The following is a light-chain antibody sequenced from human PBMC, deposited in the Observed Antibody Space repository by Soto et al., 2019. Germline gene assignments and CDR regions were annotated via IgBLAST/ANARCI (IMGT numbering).Light chain of an antibody. V-gene: IGKV3-11*01. Sequence: EVVLTQSPDTLSWSPGERATLSCRTSHSVDIYLAWYQQKPGQAPRLLIYDASNRVTGIPTRFSGSGSGTDFTLTISSLEPEDFAVYYCQQRKYWPPLTFGGGTKVEIK. CDR1: HSVDIY. CDR3: QQRKYWPPLT. J-gene: IGKJ4*01. CDR2: DAS.